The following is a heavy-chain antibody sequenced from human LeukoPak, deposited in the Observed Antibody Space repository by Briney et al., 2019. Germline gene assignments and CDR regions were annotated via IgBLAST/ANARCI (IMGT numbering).Heavy chain of an antibody. D-gene: IGHD5-18*01. CDR3: ARIFIRNGYSSYFDC. CDR2: VYQSGTT. J-gene: IGHJ4*02. V-gene: IGHV4-38-2*02. Sequence: SETLSLTCTVSGFSISSGHYWGWVRQPPGAGLEWIGSVYQSGTTYYNPSLKSRVTTSVDMSKNQFSLRLRPVTAADTAVYYCARIFIRNGYSSYFDCWGQGTLVTVSS. CDR1: GFSISSGHY.